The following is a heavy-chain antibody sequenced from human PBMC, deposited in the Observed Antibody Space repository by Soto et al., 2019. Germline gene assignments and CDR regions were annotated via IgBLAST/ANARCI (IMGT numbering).Heavy chain of an antibody. J-gene: IGHJ6*02. CDR2: INPNSGGT. CDR1: GYTFTGYY. D-gene: IGHD1-7*01. CDR3: ARDVARLELRRYYYGMDV. V-gene: IGHV1-2*04. Sequence: ASVKVSCKASGYTFTGYYMHWVRQAPGQGLEWMGWINPNSGGTNYAQKFQGWVTMTRDTSISTAYMELSRLRSDDTAVYYCARDVARLELRRYYYGMDVWGQGTTVTV.